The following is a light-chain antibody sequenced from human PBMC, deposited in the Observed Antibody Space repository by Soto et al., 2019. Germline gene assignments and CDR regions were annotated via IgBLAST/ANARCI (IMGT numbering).Light chain of an antibody. CDR3: QQYGSSPWT. J-gene: IGKJ1*01. CDR2: GAS. CDR1: QSVSSSY. Sequence: EIVMTQPPPTLTSSPGERVTLSCRASQSVSSSYLAWYQQKPGQAPRLLIYGASSRATGIPDRFSGSGSGTDFTLTISRLEPEDFAVYYCQQYGSSPWTFGQGTKVDTK. V-gene: IGKV3-20*01.